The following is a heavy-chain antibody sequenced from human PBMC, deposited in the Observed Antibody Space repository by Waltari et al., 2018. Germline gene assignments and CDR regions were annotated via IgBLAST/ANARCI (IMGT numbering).Heavy chain of an antibody. CDR3: VRDSSGTY. D-gene: IGHD3-22*01. Sequence: EVQLVESGGGLVQPGGSLRLSCAASGFTFSSHWMYWVRQTPGKGLVWGSGINSDGGSTSYADSVKGRVTISRDNAKNKLDLQMNSLRAEDTAVYYCVRDSSGTYWGQGTQVTVSS. CDR1: GFTFSSHW. CDR2: INSDGGST. J-gene: IGHJ4*02. V-gene: IGHV3-74*01.